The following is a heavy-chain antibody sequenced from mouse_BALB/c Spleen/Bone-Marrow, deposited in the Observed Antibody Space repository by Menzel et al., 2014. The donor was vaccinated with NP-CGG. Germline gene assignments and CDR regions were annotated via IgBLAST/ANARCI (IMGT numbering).Heavy chain of an antibody. CDR1: GYTFTSYN. CDR2: IYPGNGDT. Sequence: LQQSGAELVEPGASMKMSCKASGYTFTSYNLHWIKQTPGQGLEWIGAIYPGNGDTSYNQRFKGKAILTTDKSSNTAYMQLSSLTSEDSAVYYCAREGRSHFDHWGQGSTLTVSS. CDR3: AREGRSHFDH. V-gene: IGHV1-12*01. J-gene: IGHJ2*01.